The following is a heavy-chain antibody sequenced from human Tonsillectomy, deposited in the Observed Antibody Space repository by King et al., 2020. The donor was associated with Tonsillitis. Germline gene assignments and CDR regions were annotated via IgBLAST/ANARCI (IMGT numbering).Heavy chain of an antibody. D-gene: IGHD1-20*01. V-gene: IGHV3-30-3*01. CDR3: ARVITGSTIDY. CDR2: ISYDGSNK. J-gene: IGHJ4*02. Sequence: QVQLVESGGGVVQPGRSLRLSCAASGFTFSSYTMHWVRQAPGKGLEWVAVISYDGSNKYYADSVKGRFTISRDNSKNTLYLQMNSLRAEDTAVYYCARVITGSTIDYWGQGTLVTVSS. CDR1: GFTFSSYT.